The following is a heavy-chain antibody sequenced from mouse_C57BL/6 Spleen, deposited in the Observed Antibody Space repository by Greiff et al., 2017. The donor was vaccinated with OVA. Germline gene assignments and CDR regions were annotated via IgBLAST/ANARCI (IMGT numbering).Heavy chain of an antibody. V-gene: IGHV2-2*01. Sequence: VQLVESGPGLVQPSQSLSITCTVSGFSLTSYGVHWVRQSPGKGLEWLGVIWSGGSKDYNAGFISRLSISKNNSKSQLFFKMNSLQADYTAIYYCAMSTMITFDYWGQGTTLTVSS. D-gene: IGHD2-4*01. CDR1: GFSLTSYG. J-gene: IGHJ2*01. CDR3: AMSTMITFDY. CDR2: IWSGGSK.